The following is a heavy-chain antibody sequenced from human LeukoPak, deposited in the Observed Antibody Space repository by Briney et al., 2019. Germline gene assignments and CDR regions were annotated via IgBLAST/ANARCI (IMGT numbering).Heavy chain of an antibody. D-gene: IGHD2-15*01. CDR2: IIPIFGTA. CDR3: ARVHQQQGYCSGGSCYGFDY. V-gene: IGHV1-69*05. CDR1: GYTFTSYG. J-gene: IGHJ4*02. Sequence: SAKVSCKASGYTFTSYGISWVRQAPGQGLEWMGGIIPIFGTANYAQKFQGRVTITTDESTSTAYMELSSLRSEDTAVYYCARVHQQQGYCSGGSCYGFDYWGQGTLVTVSS.